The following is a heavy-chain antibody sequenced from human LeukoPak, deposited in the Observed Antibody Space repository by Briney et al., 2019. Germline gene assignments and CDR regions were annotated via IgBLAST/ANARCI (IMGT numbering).Heavy chain of an antibody. V-gene: IGHV1-18*01. CDR1: GYTFTSYG. J-gene: IGHJ3*02. Sequence: GASVKVSCKASGYTFTSYGISWVRQAPGQGLEWMGWISAYNGNTNYAQKLQGRVTMTTDTSTSTAYMELRSLRSDDTAVYYCARDILPQDIPSDAFDIWGQGTMVTVSS. CDR2: ISAYNGNT. CDR3: ARDILPQDIPSDAFDI. D-gene: IGHD2-15*01.